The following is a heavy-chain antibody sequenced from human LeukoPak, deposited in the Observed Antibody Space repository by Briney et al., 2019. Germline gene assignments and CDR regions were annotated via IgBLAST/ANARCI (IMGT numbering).Heavy chain of an antibody. J-gene: IGHJ4*02. Sequence: ASVKVTCKASGYTFTSYAMHWVRQAPGQRLEWMGWINAGNGNTKYSQKFQGRVTITRDTSASTAYMELSSLRSEDTAVYYCASGPWNYYDSSGYDYWGQGTLVTVSS. CDR2: INAGNGNT. CDR1: GYTFTSYA. CDR3: ASGPWNYYDSSGYDY. D-gene: IGHD3-22*01. V-gene: IGHV1-3*01.